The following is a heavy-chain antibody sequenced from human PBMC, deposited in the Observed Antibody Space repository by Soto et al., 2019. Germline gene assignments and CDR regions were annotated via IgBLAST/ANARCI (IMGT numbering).Heavy chain of an antibody. CDR3: ARDHNFGFILYAMDV. Sequence: GESLKISCKGSGYSFTSYWIGWVRQMPGKGLEWMGIIYPGDSDTRYSPSFQGQVTMTSDTSTSIVYMEMSILKSEDTAVYYCARDHNFGFILYAMDVWGQGTTVTVSS. D-gene: IGHD2-15*01. CDR1: GYSFTSYW. J-gene: IGHJ6*02. V-gene: IGHV5-51*01. CDR2: IYPGDSDT.